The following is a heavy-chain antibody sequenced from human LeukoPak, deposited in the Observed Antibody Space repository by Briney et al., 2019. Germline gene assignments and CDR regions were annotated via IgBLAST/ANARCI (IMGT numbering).Heavy chain of an antibody. Sequence: GGSLRLSCAASGFTFSTYAMHWVRQAPGKGLEWVAVISQNGNEKYYTDSVKGRFTISRDNSMSTLYLQMNTLRGEDTAIYYCAKEYDLWHEQGNWFDTWGQGVLVTVSS. CDR3: AKEYDLWHEQGNWFDT. CDR2: ISQNGNEK. J-gene: IGHJ5*02. D-gene: IGHD3-3*01. CDR1: GFTFSTYA. V-gene: IGHV3-30*04.